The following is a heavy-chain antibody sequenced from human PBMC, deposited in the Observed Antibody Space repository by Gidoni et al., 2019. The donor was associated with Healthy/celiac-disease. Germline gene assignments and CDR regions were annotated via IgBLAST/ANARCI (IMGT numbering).Heavy chain of an antibody. D-gene: IGHD1-26*01. CDR2: ITYDGSNK. J-gene: IGHJ4*02. V-gene: IGHV3-30-3*01. CDR1: GFTFSSDA. CDR3: ARLVGATSGEDY. Sequence: QVQLVESGGGVVKLGRSLRLSCAASGFTFSSDAMHWVRQAPGKGLEWVAVITYDGSNKYYADSVKGRFTISRDNSKNTLYLQMNSLRAEDTAVYYCARLVGATSGEDYWGQGTLVTVSS.